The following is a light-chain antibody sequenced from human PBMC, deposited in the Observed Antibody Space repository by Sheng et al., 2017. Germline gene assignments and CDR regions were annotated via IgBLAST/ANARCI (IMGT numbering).Light chain of an antibody. CDR1: QSLSSTY. V-gene: IGKV3-20*01. Sequence: EIVLTQSPGTLSLSPGERATLSCRASQSLSSTYLAWYQQKFGQAPGSSSMMHPPGPLASQKGSVAVGLGQTSLSPSADWSLKILQCITVQQYGNSLWTFGQGTKVEIK. J-gene: IGKJ1*01. CDR2: MHP. CDR3: QQYGNSLWT.